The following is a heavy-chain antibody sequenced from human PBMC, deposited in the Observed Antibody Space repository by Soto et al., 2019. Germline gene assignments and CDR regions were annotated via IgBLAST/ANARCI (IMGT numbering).Heavy chain of an antibody. J-gene: IGHJ4*02. CDR2: IHYSGATSFFP. CDR3: AAGEASSRNLAPYYLDF. Sequence: QVQLQESGPGLVKSSETLSLTCTVSGGSMRNYIWTWIRQPPGKGLEWIGYIHYSGATSFFPSYNPSLRGRVTISEDTSKNQFSLKLLSVTTADTAVYFCAAGEASSRNLAPYYLDFWGQGTLVTVSS. V-gene: IGHV4-59*01. D-gene: IGHD6-13*01. CDR1: GGSMRNYI.